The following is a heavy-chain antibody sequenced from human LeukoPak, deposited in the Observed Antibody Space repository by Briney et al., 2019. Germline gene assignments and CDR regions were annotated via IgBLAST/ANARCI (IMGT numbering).Heavy chain of an antibody. Sequence: PGGSLRLSCAASGFTFSSYSMNWVRQAPGKGLEWVSSISSSSSYIYYADSVKGRFTISRDNAENSLYLQMNSLRAEDTAVYYCARGRGSYPLYFDYWGQGTLVTVSS. CDR1: GFTFSSYS. CDR3: ARGRGSYPLYFDY. V-gene: IGHV3-21*01. D-gene: IGHD1-26*01. CDR2: ISSSSSYI. J-gene: IGHJ4*02.